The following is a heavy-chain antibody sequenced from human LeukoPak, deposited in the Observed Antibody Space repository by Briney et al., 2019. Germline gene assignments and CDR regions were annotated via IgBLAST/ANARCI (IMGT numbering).Heavy chain of an antibody. D-gene: IGHD3-10*01. CDR3: ARGYGSGTPDY. V-gene: IGHV1-3*01. J-gene: IGHJ4*02. Sequence: ASVKVSCKASGYTFTTYAMHWVRQAPGQRLEWMGWINAGNGNTKYSQKFQGRVTITRDTSASTAYMELSSLRSEDTAVYYCARGYGSGTPDYWGQGTLVTVSS. CDR1: GYTFTTYA. CDR2: INAGNGNT.